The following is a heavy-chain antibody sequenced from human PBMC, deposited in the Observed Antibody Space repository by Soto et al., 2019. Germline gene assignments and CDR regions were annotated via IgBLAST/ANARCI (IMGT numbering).Heavy chain of an antibody. CDR1: GGSISSSSYY. CDR2: IYYSGST. CDR3: ARQISGYYYLIYYYGMDV. V-gene: IGHV4-39*01. D-gene: IGHD3-22*01. Sequence: PSETLSLTCTVSGGSISSSSYYWGWIRQPPGKGLEWIGSIYYSGSTYYNPSLKSRVTISVDTSKNQFSLKLSSVTAADTAVYYCARQISGYYYLIYYYGMDVWGQGTTVTVSS. J-gene: IGHJ6*02.